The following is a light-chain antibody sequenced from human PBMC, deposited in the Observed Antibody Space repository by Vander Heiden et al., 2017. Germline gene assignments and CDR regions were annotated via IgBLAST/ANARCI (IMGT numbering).Light chain of an antibody. CDR2: TEN. CDR3: STWDDSLNAVV. CDR1: SSNIGSNT. V-gene: IGLV1-44*01. J-gene: IGLJ2*01. Sequence: QSVLTQPPSASWTPRQSVTISCSGSSSNIGSNTVNWYQQLPGTAPKLLIYTENGRPAGVPDRFSGSKSGASASLAISGLQAEDEAEYYCSTWDDSLNAVVFGGGTKLTVL.